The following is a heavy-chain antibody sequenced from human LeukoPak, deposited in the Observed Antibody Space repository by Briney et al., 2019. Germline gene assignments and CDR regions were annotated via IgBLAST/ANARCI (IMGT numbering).Heavy chain of an antibody. CDR1: GGSFSGYS. CDR2: INHSGST. D-gene: IGHD6-13*01. V-gene: IGHV4-34*01. Sequence: PSETLSLTCAVYGGSFSGYSWSWIRQPPGKGLEWIGEINHSGSTNYNPSLKSRVTISVDTSKNQFSLKLSSVTAADTAVYYCARRTYTSRRYYYYYMDVWGRGTTVTVSS. J-gene: IGHJ6*03. CDR3: ARRTYTSRRYYYYYMDV.